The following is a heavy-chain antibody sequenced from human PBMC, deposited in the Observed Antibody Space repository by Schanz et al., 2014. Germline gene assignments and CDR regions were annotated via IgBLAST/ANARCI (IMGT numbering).Heavy chain of an antibody. CDR3: ARDSLRGATGGYGMDV. D-gene: IGHD2-8*02. CDR1: GFTVSSNH. Sequence: EGQLAESGGGLVQPGGSLRLSCAVSGFTVSSNHMSWVRQAPGKGLEWLSYIDGKSTTVYYADSVKGRFTVSRDNARNSLYLHMNTLGAEDTAVYYCARDSLRGATGGYGMDVWGQGTTVTVAS. J-gene: IGHJ6*02. CDR2: IDGKSTTV. V-gene: IGHV3-48*01.